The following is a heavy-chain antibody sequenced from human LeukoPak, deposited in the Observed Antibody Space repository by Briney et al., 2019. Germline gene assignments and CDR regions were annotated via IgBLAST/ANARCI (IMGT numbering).Heavy chain of an antibody. D-gene: IGHD2-15*01. Sequence: PGRSLRLSCAASGFTFSSYGMHWVRQAPGKGLEWVAVISYDGSNKYYADSVKGRFTISRDNSKNTLYLQMNSLRAEDTAVYYCARGRFALGYCSGGSCYSHFDYWGQGTLVTVSS. CDR1: GFTFSSYG. V-gene: IGHV3-30*03. CDR2: ISYDGSNK. CDR3: ARGRFALGYCSGGSCYSHFDY. J-gene: IGHJ4*02.